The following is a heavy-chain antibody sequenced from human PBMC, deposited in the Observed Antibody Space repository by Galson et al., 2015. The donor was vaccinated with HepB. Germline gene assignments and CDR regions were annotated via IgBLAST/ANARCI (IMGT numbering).Heavy chain of an antibody. V-gene: IGHV3-53*01. CDR2: IHGGGST. Sequence: SLRLSCAASGFTVSSNYMSWVRQAPGKGREWVSVIHGGGSTYYADSVKGRFTISRDNSKNTVYLQLNNLRAEDTAIYFCARAAPDRAYWSSEEGYHYYYMDVWGTGTTVTVSS. CDR1: GFTVSSNY. CDR3: ARAAPDRAYWSSEEGYHYYYMDV. D-gene: IGHD2-2*01. J-gene: IGHJ6*03.